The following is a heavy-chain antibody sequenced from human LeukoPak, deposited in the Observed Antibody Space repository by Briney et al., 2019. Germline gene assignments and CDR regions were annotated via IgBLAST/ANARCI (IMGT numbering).Heavy chain of an antibody. CDR2: IYYSGST. CDR1: GGSISSSSYY. V-gene: IGHV4-39*07. Sequence: PSETLSLTCTVSGGSISSSSYYWGWIRQPPGKGLEWIGSIYYSGSTYYNPSLKSRVTLSVDTSNNQFSLRLSSVTAADTALYYCARHYDLYYYTDVWGKGTTVTVSS. J-gene: IGHJ6*03. CDR3: ARHYDLYYYTDV. D-gene: IGHD3-22*01.